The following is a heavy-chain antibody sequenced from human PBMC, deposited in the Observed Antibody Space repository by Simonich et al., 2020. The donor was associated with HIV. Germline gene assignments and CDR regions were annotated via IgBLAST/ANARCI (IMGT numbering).Heavy chain of an antibody. V-gene: IGHV3-7*01. Sequence: GESGGGLVQPGESLRLSCEASGFILSYYWMSWVRQAPGKGLEWVANIKQDGSEKNYVDSVKGRFTISRDNANTSLYLQMNSLRAEDTAVYYCARAQGYNYYMDVWGKGTTVIVSS. J-gene: IGHJ6*03. CDR2: IKQDGSEK. CDR3: ARAQGYNYYMDV. CDR1: GFILSYYW.